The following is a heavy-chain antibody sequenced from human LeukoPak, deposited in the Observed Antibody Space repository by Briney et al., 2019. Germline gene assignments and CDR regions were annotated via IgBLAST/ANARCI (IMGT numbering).Heavy chain of an antibody. CDR1: GFTFSRYW. Sequence: GGSLRLSCAASGFTFSRYWISWVRPAPGKGLDWVANIKQDGSEKYYVDSVKGRFTISRDNAKNSLYLQMNSLRGEDTAVYYCVRVSCTNGVCYGFDYWGQGTLVTVSS. D-gene: IGHD2-8*01. V-gene: IGHV3-7*01. J-gene: IGHJ4*02. CDR2: IKQDGSEK. CDR3: VRVSCTNGVCYGFDY.